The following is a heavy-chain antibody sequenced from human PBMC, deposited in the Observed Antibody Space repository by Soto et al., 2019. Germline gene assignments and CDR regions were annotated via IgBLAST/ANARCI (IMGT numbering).Heavy chain of an antibody. V-gene: IGHV3-11*06. J-gene: IGHJ4*02. D-gene: IGHD1-1*01. CDR2: SSNSGSFT. CDR1: GFTLSDHY. Sequence: LGGSLRLSCAASGFTLSDHYMIWIRQAPGKGLEWIGYSSNSGSFTRYADSVKGRFSISRDNAKSSLYLQISSLRGDDTATYHCVKSGDNYNLLDYWGQGTPVTVSS. CDR3: VKSGDNYNLLDY.